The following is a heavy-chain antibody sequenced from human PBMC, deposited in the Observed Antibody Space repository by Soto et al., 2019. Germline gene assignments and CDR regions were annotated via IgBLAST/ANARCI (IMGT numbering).Heavy chain of an antibody. D-gene: IGHD3-9*01. CDR3: ARRPRYYDLLPLFDD. V-gene: IGHV4-59*01. J-gene: IGHJ4*02. CDR2: IYYSGST. Sequence: SSETLSLTCTVSGGSISSYYWSWIRQPPGKGLEWIGYIYYSGSTNYNPSLKSRVTISVDTSKNQFSLKLSSVTAADTAVYYCARRPRYYDLLPLFDDWGQGTLVTV. CDR1: GGSISSYY.